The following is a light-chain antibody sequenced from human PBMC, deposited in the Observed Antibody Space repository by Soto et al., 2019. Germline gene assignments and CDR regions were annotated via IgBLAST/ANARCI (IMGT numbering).Light chain of an antibody. CDR1: QSVSSN. Sequence: EIVMTQSPSTLSVSPGARATLSCRASQSVSSNLAWYQQKPGQAPRLLIYGASTRATGIPARFSGSGSGTEFTLTISSLQSEDCAVYYCQQYNNWPWTFGQGTQVEIK. V-gene: IGKV3-15*01. CDR2: GAS. CDR3: QQYNNWPWT. J-gene: IGKJ1*01.